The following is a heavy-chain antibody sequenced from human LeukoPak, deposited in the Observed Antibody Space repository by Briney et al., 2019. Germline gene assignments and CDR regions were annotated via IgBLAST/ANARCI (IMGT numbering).Heavy chain of an antibody. J-gene: IGHJ4*02. CDR3: TKDGGGWLSTGWYYFDY. CDR1: GFTFNNYA. CDR2: ISGGGANT. Sequence: PGGSLRLSCEASGFTFNNYAMSWVRQAPGKGLEWVATISGGGANTYYADFVKGRFTISRDNSENTGYLQMKYLRAEDTAIYFCTKDGGGWLSTGWYYFDYWSQGTLVTVSS. V-gene: IGHV3-23*01. D-gene: IGHD6-19*01.